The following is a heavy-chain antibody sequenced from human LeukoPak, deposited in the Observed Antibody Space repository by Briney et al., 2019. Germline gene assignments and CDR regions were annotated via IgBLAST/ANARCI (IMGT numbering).Heavy chain of an antibody. V-gene: IGHV4-34*01. D-gene: IGHD6-6*01. J-gene: IGHJ5*02. CDR1: GGSFSGYY. Sequence: SETLSLTCAVYGGSFSGYYWSWIRQPPGKGLEWIGEINHSGSTNYNPSLKSRVTISVDTSKNQFSLKLSSVTAADPAVYYCARGYSSSSYNWFDPWGQGTLVTVSS. CDR3: ARGYSSSSYNWFDP. CDR2: INHSGST.